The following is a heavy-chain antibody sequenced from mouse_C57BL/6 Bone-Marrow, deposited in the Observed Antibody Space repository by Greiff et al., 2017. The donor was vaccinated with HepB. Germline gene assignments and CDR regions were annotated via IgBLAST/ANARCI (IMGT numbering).Heavy chain of an antibody. CDR2: ISSGGSYT. Sequence: EVKLVESGGDLVKPGGSLKLSCAASGFTFSSYGMSWVRQTPDKRLEWVATISSGGSYTYYPDSVKGRFTISRDNAKNTLYLQMSSLKSEDTAMYYCARHEDYGSRRGYAMDYWGQGTSVTVSS. D-gene: IGHD1-1*01. CDR3: ARHEDYGSRRGYAMDY. J-gene: IGHJ4*01. CDR1: GFTFSSYG. V-gene: IGHV5-6*01.